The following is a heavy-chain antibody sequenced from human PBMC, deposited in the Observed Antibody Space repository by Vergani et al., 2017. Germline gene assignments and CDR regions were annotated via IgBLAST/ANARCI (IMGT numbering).Heavy chain of an antibody. V-gene: IGHV1-8*01. CDR2: MNPNSGNT. J-gene: IGHJ4*02. CDR3: ARDKIGWWMLNS. CDR1: GYTFTSYD. Sequence: QVQLVQSGAEVKTPGASVKISCKASGYTFTSYDINWVRQATGQGLEWMGWMNPNSGNTGYAQKFQGRVTMTRNTSISTAYMELSSLRSEDTAVYYCARDKIGWWMLNSWGQGTLVTVSS. D-gene: IGHD2-2*03.